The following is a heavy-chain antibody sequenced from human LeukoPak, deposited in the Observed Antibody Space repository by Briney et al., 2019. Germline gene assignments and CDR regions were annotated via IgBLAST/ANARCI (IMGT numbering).Heavy chain of an antibody. J-gene: IGHJ4*02. CDR1: GGSISSSSYY. CDR3: ARALNHYYDSSGYYPTHFDY. Sequence: SETLSLTCTVSGGSISSSSYYWGWIRQPPGKGLEWIGSIYYSGSTYYNPSLKSRVTISVDTSKNQFSLKLSSVTAADTAVYYCARALNHYYDSSGYYPTHFDYWGQGTLVTVSS. V-gene: IGHV4-39*07. D-gene: IGHD3-22*01. CDR2: IYYSGST.